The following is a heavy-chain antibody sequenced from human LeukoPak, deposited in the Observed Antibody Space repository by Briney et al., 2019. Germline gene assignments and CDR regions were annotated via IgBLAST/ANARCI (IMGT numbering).Heavy chain of an antibody. Sequence: KPGGSLRLSCAASGFTFSSFSMNWVRQAPGKWLEFISSISSSGSSVFYADSVKGRFTISRDNAKNSLYLQMNSLRAEDTAVYYCARDARPLRGVRGVCMDYWGQGTLVTVSS. J-gene: IGHJ4*02. D-gene: IGHD3-10*01. CDR1: GFTFSSFS. CDR2: ISSSGSSV. V-gene: IGHV3-21*01. CDR3: ARDARPLRGVRGVCMDY.